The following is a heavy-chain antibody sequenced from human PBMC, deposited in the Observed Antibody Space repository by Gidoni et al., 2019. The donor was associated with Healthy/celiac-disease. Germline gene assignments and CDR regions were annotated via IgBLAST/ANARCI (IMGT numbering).Heavy chain of an antibody. J-gene: IGHJ6*02. CDR1: GFTFSSYS. V-gene: IGHV3-21*01. D-gene: IGHD3-16*01. CDR2: ISSSSSYI. Sequence: EVQLVESGGGLVKPGGSLRLSCAASGFTFSSYSMNWVRQAPGKGLEWVSSISSSSSYIYYADSVKGRFTISRDNAKNSLYLQMNSLRAEDTAVYYCARGPLGDLYYYYGMDVWGQGTTVTVSS. CDR3: ARGPLGDLYYYYGMDV.